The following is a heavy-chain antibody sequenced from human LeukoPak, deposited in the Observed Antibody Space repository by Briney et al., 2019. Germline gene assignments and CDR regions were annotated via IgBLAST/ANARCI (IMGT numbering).Heavy chain of an antibody. J-gene: IGHJ6*03. CDR1: GGSISSYY. CDR3: ARRSRGALGYMDV. CDR2: IYYSGST. Sequence: SETLSLTCTVSGGSISSYYWSWIRQPPGKGLEWIGYIYYSGSTNYNPSLKSRVTISVDTSKNQFSLKLSSVTAADTAVYYCARRSRGALGYMDVWGKGTTVTVSS. V-gene: IGHV4-59*01. D-gene: IGHD2-15*01.